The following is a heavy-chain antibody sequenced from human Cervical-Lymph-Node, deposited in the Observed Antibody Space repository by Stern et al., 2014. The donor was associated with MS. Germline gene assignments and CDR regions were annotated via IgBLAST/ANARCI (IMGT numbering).Heavy chain of an antibody. J-gene: IGHJ6*02. V-gene: IGHV1-24*01. CDR1: GYTFSEIS. CDR3: ATHRGRVTYYYGMDV. CDR2: FDPEQGET. Sequence: VQLVQSGAEVKKPGASVKVSCKASGYTFSEISMHWVRQAPGKGLEWMGGFDPEQGETRYAQKFQGRVTMDEDRSTDTAYMELSSLRSEDTAVYYCATHRGRVTYYYGMDVWGQGTTVTVSS. D-gene: IGHD2-21*02.